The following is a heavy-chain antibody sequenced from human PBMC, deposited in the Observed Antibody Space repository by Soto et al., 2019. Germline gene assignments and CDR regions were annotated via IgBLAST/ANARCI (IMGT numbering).Heavy chain of an antibody. Sequence: EVQLVESGGGLVKPGGSLRLSCAASGFTFSSYSMNWVRQAPGKGLEWVSSISSSSSYIYYADSVKGRFTISRDNAKNSLYLQMNSLRAEDTAVYYCASTIAAAANVGSDYWGQGTLVTVSS. CDR2: ISSSSSYI. CDR3: ASTIAAAANVGSDY. V-gene: IGHV3-21*01. J-gene: IGHJ4*02. D-gene: IGHD6-13*01. CDR1: GFTFSSYS.